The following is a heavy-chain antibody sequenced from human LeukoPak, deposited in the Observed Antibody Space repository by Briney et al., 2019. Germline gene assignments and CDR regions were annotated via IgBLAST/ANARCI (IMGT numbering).Heavy chain of an antibody. CDR1: GYTFTGYY. V-gene: IGHV1-2*02. Sequence: ASVKVSCKASGYTFTGYYMHWVRQAPGQGLEWMGWINPNSGGTNYAQKFQGRVTMTRDTSISTAYMELSRLRSDDTAVYYCAREDSYGYYLDYWGQGTLVTVSS. CDR2: INPNSGGT. D-gene: IGHD5-18*01. J-gene: IGHJ4*02. CDR3: AREDSYGYYLDY.